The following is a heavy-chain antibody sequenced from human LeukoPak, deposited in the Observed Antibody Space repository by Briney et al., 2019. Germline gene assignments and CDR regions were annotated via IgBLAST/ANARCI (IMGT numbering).Heavy chain of an antibody. CDR2: IRYHGSDE. Sequence: GGSLRLSCAASGFTSSSYGMHWIRQAPGKGLEWVAFIRYHGSDEYYADSVKGRSTISRDNSKNTLYLQMNSLRAEDTAVYYCAKDGPYSTTWAFDYWGQGNLVTVSS. D-gene: IGHD6-13*01. CDR1: GFTSSSYG. V-gene: IGHV3-30*02. J-gene: IGHJ4*02. CDR3: AKDGPYSTTWAFDY.